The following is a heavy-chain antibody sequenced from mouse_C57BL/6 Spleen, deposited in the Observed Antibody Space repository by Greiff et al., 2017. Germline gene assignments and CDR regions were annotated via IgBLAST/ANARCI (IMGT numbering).Heavy chain of an antibody. J-gene: IGHJ3*01. CDR1: GYTFTGYW. V-gene: IGHV1-9*01. CDR2: ILPGSGST. CDR3: ARGTSTGPFAY. D-gene: IGHD4-1*01. Sequence: QVQLQQSGAELMKPGASVKLSCKATGYTFTGYWIEWVKQRPGHGLEWIGEILPGSGSTNYNEKFKGKATFTADTSSNTAYMQLSSLTPEDSAIFYGARGTSTGPFAYWGQGTLVTVSA.